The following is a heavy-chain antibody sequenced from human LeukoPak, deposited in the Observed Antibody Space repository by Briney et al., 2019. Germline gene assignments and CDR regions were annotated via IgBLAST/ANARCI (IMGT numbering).Heavy chain of an antibody. Sequence: SVKVSCKASGGTFSSYAISWVRQAPGQGLEWMGGIIPIFGTANYAQKFQGRVTITADESTSTAYMELSSLRSEDTAVYYCARGGMGTMVRGVITIDYWGQGTLVTVSS. CDR3: ARGGMGTMVRGVITIDY. CDR1: GGTFSSYA. CDR2: IIPIFGTA. J-gene: IGHJ4*02. D-gene: IGHD3-10*01. V-gene: IGHV1-69*01.